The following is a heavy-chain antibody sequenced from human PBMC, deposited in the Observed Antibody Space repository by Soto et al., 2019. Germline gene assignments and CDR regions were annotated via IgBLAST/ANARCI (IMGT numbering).Heavy chain of an antibody. CDR3: ARVLDRIAAGCSEY. V-gene: IGHV3-21*01. CDR1: GFTFSSYS. CDR2: ISSSSSYI. Sequence: EVQLVESGGGLVKPGGSLRLSCAASGFTFSSYSMNWVRQAPGKGLEWVSSISSSSSYIYYADSVKGRFTISRDNAKNSLYLQMNSLRAEDTAVYYCARVLDRIAAGCSEYWGQGTLVTVSS. D-gene: IGHD6-6*01. J-gene: IGHJ4*02.